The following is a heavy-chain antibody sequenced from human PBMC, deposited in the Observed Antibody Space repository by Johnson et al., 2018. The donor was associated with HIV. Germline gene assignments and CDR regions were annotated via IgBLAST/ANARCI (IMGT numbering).Heavy chain of an antibody. Sequence: QVQLVESGGGVVQPGRSLRLSCAASGFTFSSYGMHWVRQAPGKGLEWVAVIRYDGSNKYYADSVKGRFTISRDNSKNTLYLQMNSLRAEDTAVYYCAYPREGSSWSNYAFDIWGQGTMVTVSS. CDR1: GFTFSSYG. D-gene: IGHD6-13*01. V-gene: IGHV3-30*02. CDR3: AYPREGSSWSNYAFDI. CDR2: IRYDGSNK. J-gene: IGHJ3*02.